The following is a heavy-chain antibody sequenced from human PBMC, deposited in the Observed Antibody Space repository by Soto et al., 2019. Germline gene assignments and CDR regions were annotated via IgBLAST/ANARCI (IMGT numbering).Heavy chain of an antibody. CDR2: ISSSGSTI. V-gene: IGHV3-11*01. CDR1: GFTFSDYY. J-gene: IGHJ3*02. CDR3: ARDIYRGHYYDSSGHNDAFDI. D-gene: IGHD3-22*01. Sequence: QVQLVESGGGLVKPGGSLRLSCAASGFTFSDYYMSWIRQAPGKGLEWVSYISSSGSTIYYADSVKGRFTISRDNAKNLLSLXXNSLRAEDTAVYYCARDIYRGHYYDSSGHNDAFDIWGQGTMVTVSS.